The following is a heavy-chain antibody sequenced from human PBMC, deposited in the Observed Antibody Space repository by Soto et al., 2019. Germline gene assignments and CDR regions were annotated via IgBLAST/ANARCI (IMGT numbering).Heavy chain of an antibody. CDR1: GYIFTTYS. J-gene: IGHJ4*02. CDR2: INSYNGKT. CDR3: ARGPQTSDG. Sequence: QVQVVQSGAEVKKHGDSVKVSCKTSGYIFTTYSIAWVRQAPGPGLEWMGWINSYNGKTHYAQKFQGRVYLTTDPYTGTVYMELSSLTSDDTAVYYCARGPQTSDGWGQGTLVTVS. D-gene: IGHD2-2*01. V-gene: IGHV1-18*04.